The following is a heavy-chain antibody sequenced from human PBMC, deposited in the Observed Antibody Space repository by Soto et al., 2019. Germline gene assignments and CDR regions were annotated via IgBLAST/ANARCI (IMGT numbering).Heavy chain of an antibody. V-gene: IGHV4-39*01. CDR2: IYYSGST. CDR3: ERQVGGDSSSYFRISPRQYYFDY. J-gene: IGHJ4*02. Sequence: QLQLQESGPGLVKPSETLSLTCTVSGGSISSSSYYWGWIRQPPGKGLEWIGSIYYSGSTYYNPSLKSRVTISGDTPKNQVSLKLSSVTAGDTAVYCCERQVGGDSSSYFRISPRQYYFDYWGQGTLVTVSS. CDR1: GGSISSSSYY. D-gene: IGHD3-22*01.